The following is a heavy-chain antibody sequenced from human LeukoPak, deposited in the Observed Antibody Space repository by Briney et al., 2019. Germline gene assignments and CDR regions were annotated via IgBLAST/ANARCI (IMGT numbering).Heavy chain of an antibody. J-gene: IGHJ6*02. CDR3: ARDHISGNSLDYYYYGMDV. V-gene: IGHV3-30*04. Sequence: GRSLRLSCAASGFTFSSYAMHWVRQAPGKGLEWVAVISYDGSNKYYADSVKGRFTISRDNSKNTLYLQMNSLRAKDTAVYYRARDHISGNSLDYYYYGMDVWGQGTTVTVSS. D-gene: IGHD4-23*01. CDR2: ISYDGSNK. CDR1: GFTFSSYA.